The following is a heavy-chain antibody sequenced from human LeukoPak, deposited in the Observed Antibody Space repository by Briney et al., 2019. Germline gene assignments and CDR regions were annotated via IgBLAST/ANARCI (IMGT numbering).Heavy chain of an antibody. CDR3: ATVGSGRYRPGLDY. CDR1: GFTFSSYG. CDR2: IRYDGSNK. Sequence: GGSLRLSCAASGFTFSSYGMHWVRQAPGKGLEWVAFIRYDGSNKYYADSVKGRFTISRDNAKNSLYLQMNSLRAEDTAVYYCATVGSGRYRPGLDYWGQGTLVTVSS. J-gene: IGHJ4*02. V-gene: IGHV3-30*02. D-gene: IGHD6-19*01.